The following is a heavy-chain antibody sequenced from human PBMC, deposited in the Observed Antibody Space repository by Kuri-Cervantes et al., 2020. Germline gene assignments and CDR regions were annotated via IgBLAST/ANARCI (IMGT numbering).Heavy chain of an antibody. CDR2: IYYTGST. CDR1: GGSISGYY. CDR3: ARATDGVDY. V-gene: IGHV4-59*12. J-gene: IGHJ4*02. D-gene: IGHD3-10*01. Sequence: SETLSLTCTVSGGSISGYYWSWIRQPPGKGLEWIAYIYYTGSTNYNPSLKSRVTISVDTSKNQFSLKLSSVTAADTAVYYCARATDGVDYWGQGTLVTVSS.